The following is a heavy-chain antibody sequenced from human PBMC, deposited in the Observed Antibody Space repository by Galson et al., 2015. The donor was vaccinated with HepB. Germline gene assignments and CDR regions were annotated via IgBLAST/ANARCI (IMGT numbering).Heavy chain of an antibody. J-gene: IGHJ4*02. D-gene: IGHD3-3*01. CDR3: ARVPRGIWSGQFDY. CDR1: GGIFGSYA. CDR2: IIPIFGTA. Sequence: SVKVSCKPSGGIFGSYAISWARQAAGQGLEWLGGIIPIFGTANYAQKFQGRVTITADESTSTAYMELSSLRSEDTAVYYCARVPRGIWSGQFDYWGQGTLVTVSS. V-gene: IGHV1-69*13.